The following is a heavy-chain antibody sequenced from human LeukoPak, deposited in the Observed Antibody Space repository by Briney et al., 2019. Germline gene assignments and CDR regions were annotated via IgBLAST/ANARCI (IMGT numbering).Heavy chain of an antibody. D-gene: IGHD4-17*01. Sequence: PSETLSLTCTVSGGSISSGDYYWSWIRQPPGKGLEWIGYIYYSGSTNYNPSLKSRVTISVHTSKNQFSLKLSSVTAADTAVYYCARLYGDSGTGYHFDYWGQGTLVTVSS. CDR1: GGSISSGDYY. CDR3: ARLYGDSGTGYHFDY. CDR2: IYYSGST. V-gene: IGHV4-61*08. J-gene: IGHJ4*02.